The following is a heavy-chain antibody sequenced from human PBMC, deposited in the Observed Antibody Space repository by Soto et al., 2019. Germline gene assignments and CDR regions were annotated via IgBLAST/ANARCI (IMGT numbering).Heavy chain of an antibody. Sequence: EVQLLESGGGLVQPGGSLRLSCAASGFTFSSYAMSWVRQAPGKGLEWVSAISGSGGSTYYADSVKGRFTISRDNSKNTLYLQMNSLRAEDTAVYYCAKDRAYDFWSGYSTEFDPWGQGTLVTVSS. V-gene: IGHV3-23*01. CDR2: ISGSGGST. D-gene: IGHD3-3*01. CDR3: AKDRAYDFWSGYSTEFDP. J-gene: IGHJ5*02. CDR1: GFTFSSYA.